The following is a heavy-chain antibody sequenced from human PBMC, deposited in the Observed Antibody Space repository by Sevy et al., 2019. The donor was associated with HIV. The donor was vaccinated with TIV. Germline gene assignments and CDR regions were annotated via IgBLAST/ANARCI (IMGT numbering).Heavy chain of an antibody. Sequence: GGSLRLSCAASGFTFSSYAMSWVRQAPGKGLEWVSAISGSGGSTYYADSAKGRFTISRDNSKNTLYLQMNSLRAEDTAVYYCAKGLGYCSSTSCYAEGYYYYGMDVWGQGTTVTVSS. J-gene: IGHJ6*02. V-gene: IGHV3-23*01. CDR1: GFTFSSYA. CDR3: AKGLGYCSSTSCYAEGYYYYGMDV. CDR2: ISGSGGST. D-gene: IGHD2-2*01.